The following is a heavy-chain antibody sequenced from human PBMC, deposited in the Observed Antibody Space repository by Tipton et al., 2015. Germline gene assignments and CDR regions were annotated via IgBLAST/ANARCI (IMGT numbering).Heavy chain of an antibody. D-gene: IGHD3-22*01. CDR1: GFTFSSYS. CDR2: LSSRSTYI. CDR3: ARVSPVYDSSGISGDYYYHHYAMDV. Sequence: SLRLSCEGSGFTFSSYSIVWVRQAPGKGLEWVSTLSSRSTYIYYADSVKGRFTISRDNARKSLYLQMNSLRAEDTAVYYCARVSPVYDSSGISGDYYYHHYAMDVWGQGTTVTVSS. J-gene: IGHJ6*02. V-gene: IGHV3-21*01.